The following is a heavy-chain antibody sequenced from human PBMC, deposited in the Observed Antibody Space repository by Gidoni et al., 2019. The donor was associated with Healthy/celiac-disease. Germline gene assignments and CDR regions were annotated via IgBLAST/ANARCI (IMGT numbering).Heavy chain of an antibody. CDR2: IYYSGST. Sequence: QVQLQESGPGLVKPSPTLSLTCTVSGGSIRSGGYYWSWIRQHPGKGLEWIGYIYYSGSTYYNPSLKSRVTISVDTSKNQFSLKLSSVTAADTAVYYCARGVYYDILTGYYDYWGQGTLVTVSS. J-gene: IGHJ4*02. CDR3: ARGVYYDILTGYYDY. V-gene: IGHV4-31*03. CDR1: GGSIRSGGYY. D-gene: IGHD3-9*01.